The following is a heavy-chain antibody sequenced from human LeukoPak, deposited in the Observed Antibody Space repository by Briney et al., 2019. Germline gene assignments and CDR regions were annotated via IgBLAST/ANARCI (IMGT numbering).Heavy chain of an antibody. CDR1: GGSISSSSYY. D-gene: IGHD5-18*01. V-gene: IGHV4-39*07. CDR2: IYYSGST. J-gene: IGHJ4*02. Sequence: PSETLSLTCTVSGGSISSSSYYWGWIRQPPGKGLEWIGSIYYSGSTYYNPSLKSRVTISVDTSKNQFSLKLSSVTAADTAVYYCARDLPSVDTAMVRDYWGQGTLVTVSS. CDR3: ARDLPSVDTAMVRDY.